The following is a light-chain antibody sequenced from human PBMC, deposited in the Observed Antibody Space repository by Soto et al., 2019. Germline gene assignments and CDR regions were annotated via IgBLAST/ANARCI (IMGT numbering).Light chain of an antibody. Sequence: SALTQPASVSGSPGQSITISCTGTSSDVGGYNYVSWYQQHPGKAPKLMIYDVSNRPSGVSNRFSGSKSGNTASLTLSGLQAEDEADYYCSSYTSSSTLVVFGGGTKLTVL. CDR1: SSDVGGYNY. CDR3: SSYTSSSTLVV. J-gene: IGLJ2*01. V-gene: IGLV2-14*01. CDR2: DVS.